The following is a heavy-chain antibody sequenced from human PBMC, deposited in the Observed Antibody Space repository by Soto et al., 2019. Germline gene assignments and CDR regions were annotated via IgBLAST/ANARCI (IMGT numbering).Heavy chain of an antibody. V-gene: IGHV3-30*03. CDR3: ARPNFGVATNNWVDP. Sequence: QVQLVESGGDVVQPGRSLRLSCAASGFTFSNYGMHWVRQAPGKGLEWVAVISYDGSNKYYADSVKGRFTISRDNSKNTVYLQMNSLRPEDTAVYYCARPNFGVATNNWVDPWGQGTLGTVSS. CDR2: ISYDGSNK. J-gene: IGHJ5*02. CDR1: GFTFSNYG. D-gene: IGHD3-3*01.